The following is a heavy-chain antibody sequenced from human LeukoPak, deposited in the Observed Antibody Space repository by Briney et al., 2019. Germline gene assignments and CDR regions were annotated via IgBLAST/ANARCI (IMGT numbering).Heavy chain of an antibody. CDR2: INTDGSNT. J-gene: IGHJ4*02. CDR3: ARDIGSGWGNYFDY. Sequence: GGSLRLSCAASGFTFSNYWMHWVRQAPGKGLVWISRINTDGSNTNYAGSVKGRFTVSRENAQNTLYLQMNSLRDEDTAVYYCARDIGSGWGNYFDYWGQGTLVTVSS. V-gene: IGHV3-74*01. D-gene: IGHD6-19*01. CDR1: GFTFSNYW.